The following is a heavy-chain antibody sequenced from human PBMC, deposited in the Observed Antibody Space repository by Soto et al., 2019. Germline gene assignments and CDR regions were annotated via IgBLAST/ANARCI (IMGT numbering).Heavy chain of an antibody. J-gene: IGHJ4*02. D-gene: IGHD6-19*01. V-gene: IGHV2-5*02. CDR3: AHKAAGGGYFDF. CDR1: GFSLSTSGVG. CDR2: IYWDDDK. Sequence: QITLKESGPTLVKPTQTLTLTCTFSGFSLSTSGVGVGWIRQPPGKALEWLALIYWDDDKHSSPSLKSRLTITKDSSKIQVVLTMTDMDPVDTATYYCAHKAAGGGYFDFWGQGTLVTVSS.